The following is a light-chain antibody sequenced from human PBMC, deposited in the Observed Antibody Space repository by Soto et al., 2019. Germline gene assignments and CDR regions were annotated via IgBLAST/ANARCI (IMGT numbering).Light chain of an antibody. Sequence: AIQVTQSPSSLSASVGDRVTITCRASQDIRGALAWYQQKPGKAPKLLLYDVSTVQSGVPSRFSGSGSGTEFTLTLTSLQPEDFATYYCQQFNIYPITFGQGTRLDI. CDR1: QDIRGA. CDR3: QQFNIYPIT. V-gene: IGKV1-13*02. CDR2: DVS. J-gene: IGKJ5*01.